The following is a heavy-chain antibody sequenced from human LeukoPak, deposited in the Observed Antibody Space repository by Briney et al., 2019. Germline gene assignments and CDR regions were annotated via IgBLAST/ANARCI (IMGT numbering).Heavy chain of an antibody. V-gene: IGHV3-30-3*01. J-gene: IGHJ4*02. D-gene: IGHD6-13*01. CDR1: GFTFSSYA. CDR2: ISYDGSNK. CDR3: ASASLIAAAGTVIDY. Sequence: GGSLRLSCAASGFTFSSYAMHWVRQAPGKGLEWVAVISYDGSNKYYADSVKGRFTISRDNSKNTLYLQMNSLRAEDTAVYYCASASLIAAAGTVIDYWGQGTLVTVSS.